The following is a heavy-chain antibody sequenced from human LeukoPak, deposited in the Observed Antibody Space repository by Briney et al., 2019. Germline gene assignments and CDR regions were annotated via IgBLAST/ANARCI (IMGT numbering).Heavy chain of an antibody. D-gene: IGHD3-10*01. CDR2: IYYSGST. CDR3: ASLMRGWSGGVSGWSDP. CDR1: GGSISSYY. Sequence: SETLSLTCTVSGGSISSYYWSWIRQPPGKGLEWIGYIYYSGSTNYNPSLKSRVTISVDTSKNQFSLKLSSVTASDTAVYYCASLMRGWSGGVSGWSDPWGQGTLVTASS. V-gene: IGHV4-59*01. J-gene: IGHJ5*02.